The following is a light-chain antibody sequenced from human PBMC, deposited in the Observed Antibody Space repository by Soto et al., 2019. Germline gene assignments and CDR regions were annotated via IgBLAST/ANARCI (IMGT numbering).Light chain of an antibody. CDR1: SPNIGAGYD. J-gene: IGLJ2*01. Sequence: QSVLTQPPSVSGAPGQRVTISCTGGSPNIGAGYDVHWYQQLPGTAPKLLIYGNSNRPSGVPDRFSGSKSGTSASLAITGLQAEDEADYYCQSYDSSLSAVVFGGGTKVTVL. V-gene: IGLV1-40*01. CDR3: QSYDSSLSAVV. CDR2: GNS.